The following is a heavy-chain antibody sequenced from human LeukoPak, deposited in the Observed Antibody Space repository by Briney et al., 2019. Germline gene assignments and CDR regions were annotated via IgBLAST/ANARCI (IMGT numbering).Heavy chain of an antibody. CDR3: ARAYSSGWYIGYFDY. CDR1: GGTFSSYA. Sequence: GSSVKVSCKASGGTFSSYAISWVRQAPGQGLEWMGGIIPNFGTANYAQKFQGRVTITTDESTSTAYMELSSLRSEDTAVYYCARAYSSGWYIGYFDYWGQGTLVTVSS. J-gene: IGHJ4*02. CDR2: IIPNFGTA. D-gene: IGHD6-19*01. V-gene: IGHV1-69*05.